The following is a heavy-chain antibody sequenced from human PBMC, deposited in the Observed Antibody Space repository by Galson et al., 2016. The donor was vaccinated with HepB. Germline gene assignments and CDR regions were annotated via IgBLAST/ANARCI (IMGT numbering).Heavy chain of an antibody. J-gene: IGHJ4*02. CDR3: AKVPIQGTGWGPPYGALDY. CDR1: GFTLSNYG. Sequence: SLRLSCAASGFTLSNYGMHWVRQAPGKGLEWVAIISYDGSYKFYSDSVRGRFTISRDNSKNTFYLQMNSLRAEDTAVYYCAKVPIQGTGWGPPYGALDYWGQGTLVTVSS. CDR2: ISYDGSYK. D-gene: IGHD4-17*01. V-gene: IGHV3-30*18.